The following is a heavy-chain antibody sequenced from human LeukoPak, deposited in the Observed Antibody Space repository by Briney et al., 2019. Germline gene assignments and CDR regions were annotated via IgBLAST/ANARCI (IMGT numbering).Heavy chain of an antibody. V-gene: IGHV4-31*03. CDR3: AREGVRGVIPYYGMDV. CDR2: IYYSGST. D-gene: IGHD3-10*01. Sequence: PSETLSLTCTVSGGSISSGGYYWSWIRQHPGKGLEWIGYIYYSGSTYYNPSLKSRVTISVDTSKNQFSLKLSSVTAADTAVYYCAREGVRGVIPYYGMDVWGQGTTVTVSS. CDR1: GGSISSGGYY. J-gene: IGHJ6*02.